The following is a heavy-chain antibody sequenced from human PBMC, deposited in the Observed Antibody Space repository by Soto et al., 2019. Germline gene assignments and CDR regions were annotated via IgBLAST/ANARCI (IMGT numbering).Heavy chain of an antibody. V-gene: IGHV1-69*13. CDR1: GGTFSSYA. CDR2: IIPIFGTA. J-gene: IGHJ6*02. Sequence: GASVKVSFKACGGTFSSYAISWLRQAPGQGLEWMGGIIPIFGTANYAQKFQGRVTITADESTSTAYMELSSLRSEDTAVYYCARAAIAYCSSTSCYDNYYYGMDVWGQGTTVTVSS. CDR3: ARAAIAYCSSTSCYDNYYYGMDV. D-gene: IGHD2-2*01.